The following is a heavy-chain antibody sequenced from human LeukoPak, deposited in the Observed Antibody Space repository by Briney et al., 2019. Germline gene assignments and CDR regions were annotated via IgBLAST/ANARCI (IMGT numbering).Heavy chain of an antibody. V-gene: IGHV4-39*01. D-gene: IGHD2-2*01. CDR3: ARHNGGTSVDRGYFVVVPAAISH. CDR1: GGSISSSSYY. J-gene: IGHJ4*02. Sequence: SETLSLTCTVSGGSISSSSYYWGWIRQPPGKGLEWIGSIYYSGSTYYNPSLKSRVTISVDTSKNQFSLKLSSVTAADTAVYYCARHNGGTSVDRGYFVVVPAAISHWGQGTLVTVSS. CDR2: IYYSGST.